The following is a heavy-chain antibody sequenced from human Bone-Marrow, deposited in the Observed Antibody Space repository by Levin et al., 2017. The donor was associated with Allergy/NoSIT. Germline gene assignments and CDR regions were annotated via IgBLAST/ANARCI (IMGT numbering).Heavy chain of an antibody. CDR3: ARGRGESYNWFDT. V-gene: IGHV4-59*01. CDR1: GGSMSDNY. Sequence: SETLSLTCTVSGGSMSDNYWNWIRQTPGKGLDWIGYISFGGSTNYSPSLKSRVTMSVDTSKNQFSLNLRSVTAEDTAVYYCARGRGESYNWFDTWGQGAPVTVSA. CDR2: ISFGGST. J-gene: IGHJ5*02. D-gene: IGHD2-21*01.